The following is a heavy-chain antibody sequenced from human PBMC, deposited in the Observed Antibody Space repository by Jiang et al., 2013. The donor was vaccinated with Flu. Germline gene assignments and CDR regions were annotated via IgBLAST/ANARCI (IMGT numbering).Heavy chain of an antibody. J-gene: IGHJ5*02. D-gene: IGHD2-8*01. Sequence: GEINHGGSTTYNPSLKSRVTYSVDTSKNQFSLKLNSVTAADAALYYCTRIQLYPTRGVFDLWGQGTLVTVSS. CDR2: INHGGST. CDR3: TRIQLYPTRGVFDL. V-gene: IGHV4-34*01.